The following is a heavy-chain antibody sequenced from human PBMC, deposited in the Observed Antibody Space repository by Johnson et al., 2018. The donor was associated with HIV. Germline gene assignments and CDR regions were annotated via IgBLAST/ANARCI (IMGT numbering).Heavy chain of an antibody. D-gene: IGHD3-9*01. CDR3: ARWGPYDILTGYDAFDI. CDR2: ISSSGRTI. J-gene: IGHJ3*02. Sequence: QEQLVESGGGLVQPGRSLRLSCAASGFTFSDYYMSWIRQAPGKGLEWVSYISSSGRTIYYADSVKGRFTISRDNAKNSLYLQMNSLRAEDTAVYYCARWGPYDILTGYDAFDIWGQGTMVTVSS. V-gene: IGHV3-11*04. CDR1: GFTFSDYY.